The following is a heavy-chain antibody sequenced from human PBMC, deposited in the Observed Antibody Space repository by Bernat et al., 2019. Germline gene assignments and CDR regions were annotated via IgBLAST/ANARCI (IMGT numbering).Heavy chain of an antibody. V-gene: IGHV1-3*01. Sequence: QVQLVQSGAEVREPGASVKLSCRASGYTFTNYAIHWVRQAPGQGLEWMGWINAGDGNLRYSQKFQDRVTISRDTSADTAYIELTSLRSEDTSVYYCALGGLDYWGQGTLVTVSS. CDR1: GYTFTNYA. J-gene: IGHJ4*02. CDR3: ALGGLDY. CDR2: INAGDGNL. D-gene: IGHD3-16*01.